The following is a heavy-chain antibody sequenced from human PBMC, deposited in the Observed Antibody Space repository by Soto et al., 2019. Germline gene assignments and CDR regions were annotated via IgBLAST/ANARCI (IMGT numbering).Heavy chain of an antibody. J-gene: IGHJ5*02. CDR1: GGSISSGAYY. CDR2: IHYSEST. V-gene: IGHV4-31*03. D-gene: IGHD2-2*02. Sequence: QVQLQESGPGLVKPSQTLSLTCSVSGGSISSGAYYWSWIRQHPGKGLEWIGNIHYSESTYYNPSLKSRVILSLDTSKNQFSLNLSSVTDADTAVYYCARNPNTDCSSTGCYIYWFDPWGQGTLVTVSS. CDR3: ARNPNTDCSSTGCYIYWFDP.